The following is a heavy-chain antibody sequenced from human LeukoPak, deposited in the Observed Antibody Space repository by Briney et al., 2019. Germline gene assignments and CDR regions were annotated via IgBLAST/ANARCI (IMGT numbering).Heavy chain of an antibody. Sequence: PGGSLRLSCAASGFTFSSYSMNWVRQAPGKGLEWVSSISSSSSYIYYADSVKGRFTISRDNAKNSLYLQMNSLGAEDAAVYYCAREGCTNGVCYTALFDYWGQGTLVTVSS. CDR1: GFTFSSYS. J-gene: IGHJ4*02. V-gene: IGHV3-21*01. D-gene: IGHD2-8*01. CDR2: ISSSSSYI. CDR3: AREGCTNGVCYTALFDY.